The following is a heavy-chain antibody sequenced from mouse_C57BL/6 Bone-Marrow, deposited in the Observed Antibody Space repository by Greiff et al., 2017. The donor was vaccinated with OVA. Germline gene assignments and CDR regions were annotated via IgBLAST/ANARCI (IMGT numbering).Heavy chain of an antibody. CDR1: GFTFSDYG. J-gene: IGHJ4*01. CDR2: ISRGSSTI. D-gene: IGHD2-5*01. V-gene: IGHV5-17*01. CDR3: ARQRYYSNRYAMDY. Sequence: VQLKESGGGLVKPGGSLKLSCAASGFTFSDYGMHWVRQAPEKGLEWVAYISRGSSTIYYADTVKGRFNISRANAKNTLFLKKTSLRSEDTAMDYSARQRYYSNRYAMDYWGQGTSVTVSS.